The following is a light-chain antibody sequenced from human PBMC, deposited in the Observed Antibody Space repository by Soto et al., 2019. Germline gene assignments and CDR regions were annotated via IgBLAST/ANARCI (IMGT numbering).Light chain of an antibody. J-gene: IGKJ1*01. CDR1: QGIGTE. CDR3: LQDFCYPRT. CDR2: GAS. V-gene: IGKV1-6*02. Sequence: AIQMTQSPSSLSASVGDRVTITCRASQGIGTELGWYQLKPGKAPKLLVYGASTLQSGVLPRFSGSVCGTDFTLTISSRQPDDFATYYCLQDFCYPRTFGQGTKVEIK.